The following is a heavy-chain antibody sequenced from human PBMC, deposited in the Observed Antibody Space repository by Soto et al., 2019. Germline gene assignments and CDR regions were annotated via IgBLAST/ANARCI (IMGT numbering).Heavy chain of an antibody. D-gene: IGHD6-19*01. Sequence: SETLSLTCDVYGGSFSGNYWSWIRQPPGEGLEWIGEINDSGHTKFNPSLKSRVTMSVDTSKHLFSLKLSSVTAADTAVYYCAHHNGWAFDYWGRGTLVTVSS. V-gene: IGHV4-34*01. CDR2: INDSGHT. CDR3: AHHNGWAFDY. CDR1: GGSFSGNY. J-gene: IGHJ4*02.